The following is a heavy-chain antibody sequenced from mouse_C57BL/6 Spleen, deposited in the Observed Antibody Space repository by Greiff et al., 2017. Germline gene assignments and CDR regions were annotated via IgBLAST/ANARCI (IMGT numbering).Heavy chain of an antibody. CDR1: GFTFSSYA. CDR3: TRVYSNYDWYFDV. J-gene: IGHJ1*03. Sequence: EVHLVESGEGLVKPGGSLKLSCAASGFTFSSYAMSWVRQTPEKRLEWVAYISSGGDYIYYADTVKGRFTISRDNARNTLYLQMSSLKSEDTAMYYCTRVYSNYDWYFDVWGTGTTVTVSS. D-gene: IGHD2-5*01. CDR2: ISSGGDYI. V-gene: IGHV5-9-1*02.